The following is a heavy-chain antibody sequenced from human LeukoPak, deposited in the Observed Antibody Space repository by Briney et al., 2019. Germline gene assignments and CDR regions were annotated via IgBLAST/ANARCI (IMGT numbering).Heavy chain of an antibody. CDR3: ARDAQRGFDYSNSLRY. V-gene: IGHV3-33*01. Sequence: PGRSLRLSCAASGFIFSHYGTHWVRQAPGKGLEWVAVIWSDGSNRFYAGSVKGRFTISRDNAQNTVFLQMNSLRGEDTAVYYCARDAQRGFDYSNSLRYWGHGILVTVSS. J-gene: IGHJ4*01. CDR2: IWSDGSNR. D-gene: IGHD4-11*01. CDR1: GFIFSHYG.